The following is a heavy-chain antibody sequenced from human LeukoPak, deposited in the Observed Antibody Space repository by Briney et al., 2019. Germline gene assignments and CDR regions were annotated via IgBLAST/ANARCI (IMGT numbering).Heavy chain of an antibody. V-gene: IGHV4-31*03. CDR2: IYYSGST. J-gene: IGHJ5*02. CDR1: GGSISSGGYY. D-gene: IGHD3-3*01. Sequence: PSQTLSLTCTVSGGSISSGGYYWSWIRQHPGKGLEWIGYIYYSGSTYYNPSLKSRVTISVDTSKNQFSLKLSSVTAADTAAYYCARGLYDFWSGYSNWFDPWGQGTLVTVSS. CDR3: ARGLYDFWSGYSNWFDP.